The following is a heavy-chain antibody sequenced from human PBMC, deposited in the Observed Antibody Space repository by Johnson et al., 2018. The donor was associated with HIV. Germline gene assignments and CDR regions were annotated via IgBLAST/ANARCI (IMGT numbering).Heavy chain of an antibody. CDR2: ISYDGSNK. V-gene: IGHV3-30*03. CDR1: GFTFDDSG. D-gene: IGHD3-3*01. CDR3: ARGGVIHDAFDI. Sequence: QVQLVESGGGVVRPGGSLRLSCAASGFTFDDSGMHWVRQTPGKGLEWVAVISYDGSNKYYAYFVKGRFTISRDNSKNTLYLQMNSLRAEDTAVYYCARGGVIHDAFDIWGQGTMVSVSS. J-gene: IGHJ3*02.